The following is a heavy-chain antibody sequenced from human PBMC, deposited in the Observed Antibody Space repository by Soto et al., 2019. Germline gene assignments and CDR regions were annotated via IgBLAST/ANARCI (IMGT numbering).Heavy chain of an antibody. CDR1: GYTFTSYG. CDR3: ARGPSAYYDYVWGSYRYDNWFDP. J-gene: IGHJ5*02. D-gene: IGHD3-16*02. V-gene: IGHV1-18*01. CDR2: ISAYNGNT. Sequence: QVQLVQSGAEVKKPGASVKVSCKASGYTFTSYGISWVRQAPGQGLEWMGWISAYNGNTNYAQKLQGRVTMTTDTSTSTAYMEVRSLRSDDTAVYYCARGPSAYYDYVWGSYRYDNWFDPWGQGTLVTVSS.